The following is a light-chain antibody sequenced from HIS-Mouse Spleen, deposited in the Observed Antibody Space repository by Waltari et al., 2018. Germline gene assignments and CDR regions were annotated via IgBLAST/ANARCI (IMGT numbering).Light chain of an antibody. CDR1: SSDVGSYNL. CDR2: EGS. J-gene: IGLJ3*02. V-gene: IGLV2-23*01. CDR3: CSYAGSSTYWV. Sequence: QSALTQPSSVSGSTGPSITISCTGTSSDVGSYNLVSWYQQHPGKAPKLMIYEGSKRPSGVSNRFSGSKSGNTASLTISGLQAEDEADYYCCSYAGSSTYWVFGGGTKLTVL.